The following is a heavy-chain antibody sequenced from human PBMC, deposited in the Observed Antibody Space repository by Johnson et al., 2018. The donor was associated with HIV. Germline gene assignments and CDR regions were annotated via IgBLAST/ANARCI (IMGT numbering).Heavy chain of an antibody. V-gene: IGHV3-20*04. D-gene: IGHD4-17*01. Sequence: VQLVESGGGLVQPGGSLRLSCAASGFTFDDYGMSWVRQAPGKGLEWVSGINWNGGSTGYADSVKGRFTISRDNSKNTLYLQMNSLRAEDTAVYYCARGRKTVTTVRPSAFDIWGQGTMVTVSS. J-gene: IGHJ3*02. CDR3: ARGRKTVTTVRPSAFDI. CDR1: GFTFDDYG. CDR2: INWNGGST.